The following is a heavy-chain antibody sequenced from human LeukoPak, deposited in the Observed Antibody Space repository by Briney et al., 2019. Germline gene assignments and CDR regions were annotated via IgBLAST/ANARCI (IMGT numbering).Heavy chain of an antibody. V-gene: IGHV1-69*13. J-gene: IGHJ4*02. D-gene: IGHD3-22*01. CDR1: GGTFSSYA. CDR2: IIPIFGTA. CDR3: ARRKYYYDSSGDLDY. Sequence: SEKVSCKASGGTFSSYAISWVRQAPGQGLEWMGGIIPIFGTANYAQKFQGRVTITADESTSTAYMELSSLRSEDTAVYYCARRKYYYDSSGDLDYWGQGTLVTVSS.